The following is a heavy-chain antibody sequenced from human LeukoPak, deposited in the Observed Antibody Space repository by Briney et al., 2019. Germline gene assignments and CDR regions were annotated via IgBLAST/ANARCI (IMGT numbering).Heavy chain of an antibody. Sequence: SETLSLTCAVYGESFSGYYWSWVRQSPGKGLEWIGEINHSGSTNYNSSLKSRVTISVDTSKSQFSLRLSSVTAADTAVYYCAKVYSSPSRDAFDVWGQGTMVTVSS. J-gene: IGHJ3*01. CDR1: GESFSGYY. V-gene: IGHV4-34*01. CDR2: INHSGST. D-gene: IGHD6-6*01. CDR3: AKVYSSPSRDAFDV.